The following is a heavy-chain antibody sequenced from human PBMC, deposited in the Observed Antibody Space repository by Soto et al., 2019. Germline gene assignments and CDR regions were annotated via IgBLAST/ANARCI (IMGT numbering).Heavy chain of an antibody. CDR3: ARHPGYTVPTVYATHYFDD. Sequence: QLQLQESGPGLVKPSETLSVTCSVSGDSIGTINYYWGWLRQPPGKGTEWIGSIYYSGSTHYNPSLRGRATISVDTSKNQFSLRLSSVTAADTAVYYCARHPGYTVPTVYATHYFDDWGQGVLVTVSS. D-gene: IGHD2-8*01. CDR2: IYYSGST. J-gene: IGHJ4*02. V-gene: IGHV4-39*01. CDR1: GDSIGTINYY.